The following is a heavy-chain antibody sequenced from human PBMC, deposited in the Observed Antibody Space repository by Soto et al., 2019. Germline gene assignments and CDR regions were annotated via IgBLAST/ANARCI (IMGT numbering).Heavy chain of an antibody. CDR3: ARDLEGAPYVDL. J-gene: IGHJ2*01. CDR2: IRKKVNSYTT. D-gene: IGHD1-26*01. CDR1: GFIFSDQY. Sequence: EMQLVESGGRLVQPGGSLRLSCAASGFIFSDQYMDWVRQAPGKGLEWVGRIRKKVNSYTTEYAACVKGRFTVSRDDSKNSLYLQMNSLKTEYTAIYYCARDLEGAPYVDLWGRGTLVTVSS. V-gene: IGHV3-72*01.